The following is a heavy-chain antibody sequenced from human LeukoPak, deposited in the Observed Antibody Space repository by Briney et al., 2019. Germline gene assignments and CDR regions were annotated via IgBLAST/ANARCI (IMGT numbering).Heavy chain of an antibody. J-gene: IGHJ4*02. CDR3: ARYGDYGGEFDY. Sequence: GGSLRLSCAASGFTFSTYWMHWVRQAPGKGLVWVSRINSDGSNTSYADSVKGRFTISRDNAKNSLYLQMNSLRAEDTAVYYCARYGDYGGEFDYWGQGTLVTISS. CDR2: INSDGSNT. V-gene: IGHV3-74*01. CDR1: GFTFSTYW. D-gene: IGHD4-17*01.